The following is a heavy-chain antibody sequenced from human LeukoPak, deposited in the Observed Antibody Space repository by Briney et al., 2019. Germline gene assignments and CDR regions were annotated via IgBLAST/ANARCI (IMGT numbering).Heavy chain of an antibody. J-gene: IGHJ5*02. Sequence: GGSLRLSCAASGFTFSSYAMSWVRHAPGKGPEWVSGISGSGTNTYYAASVKGRFTISRDNSKNTLYLQMNSLRAGDTALYYCAKDQSYDFGAGSYSWFDPWGQGTLVTVSS. CDR3: AKDQSYDFGAGSYSWFDP. CDR1: GFTFSSYA. V-gene: IGHV3-23*01. D-gene: IGHD3-10*01. CDR2: ISGSGTNT.